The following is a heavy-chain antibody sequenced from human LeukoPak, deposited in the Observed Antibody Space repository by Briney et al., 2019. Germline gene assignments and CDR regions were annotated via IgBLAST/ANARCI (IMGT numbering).Heavy chain of an antibody. Sequence: PGGSLRLSCAASGFAFDDYAMHWVRQAPGKGLEWVSGISWNSGSIGYADSVKGRFTISRDNARNSLYLQMNSLRAEDTAVYYCAKTSLEFDYWGQGTLVTVSS. CDR1: GFAFDDYA. CDR2: ISWNSGSI. V-gene: IGHV3-9*01. CDR3: AKTSLEFDY. J-gene: IGHJ4*02.